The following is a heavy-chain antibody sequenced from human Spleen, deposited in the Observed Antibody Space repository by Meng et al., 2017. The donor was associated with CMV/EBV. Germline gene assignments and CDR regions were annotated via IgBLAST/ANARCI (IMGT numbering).Heavy chain of an antibody. D-gene: IGHD6-19*01. V-gene: IGHV4-34*01. CDR1: GGSFSGYY. CDR2: INHSGST. CDR3: ARAQRIAVAGSWFDP. Sequence: GSLRLSCAVYGGSFSGYYWTWIRQPPGKGLEWIGEINHSGSTNYNPSLKSRVTISVDTSKNQFSLKLSSVTAADTAVYYCARAQRIAVAGSWFDPGGQGTLVTVSS. J-gene: IGHJ5*02.